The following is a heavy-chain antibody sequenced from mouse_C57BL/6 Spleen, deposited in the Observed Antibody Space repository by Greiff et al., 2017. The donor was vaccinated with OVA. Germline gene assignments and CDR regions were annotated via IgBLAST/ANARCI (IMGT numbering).Heavy chain of an antibody. J-gene: IGHJ2*01. CDR1: GYTFTDYE. V-gene: IGHV1-15*01. CDR2: IDPETGGT. Sequence: QVHVKQSGAELVRPGASVTLSCKASGYTFTDYEMHWVKQTPVHGLEWIGAIDPETGGTAYNQKFKGKAILTADKSSSTAYMELRSLTSEDSAVYYCTRFPDYWGQGTTLTVSS. CDR3: TRFPDY.